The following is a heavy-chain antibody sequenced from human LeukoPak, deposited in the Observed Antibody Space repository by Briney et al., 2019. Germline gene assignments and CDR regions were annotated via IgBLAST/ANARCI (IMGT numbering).Heavy chain of an antibody. D-gene: IGHD3-22*01. J-gene: IGHJ6*02. V-gene: IGHV3-23*01. CDR1: GFTFSSYA. CDR2: ISASGGST. Sequence: QPGGSLRLSCATSGFTFSSYAMSWVRQAPGEGLEWVSGISASGGSTYHADSVKGRFTISRDKSKNTLYLQMNSLRDEDTAVYYCAKTNYDSSGYNSGHYYYYGMDVWGQGTTVTVSS. CDR3: AKTNYDSSGYNSGHYYYYGMDV.